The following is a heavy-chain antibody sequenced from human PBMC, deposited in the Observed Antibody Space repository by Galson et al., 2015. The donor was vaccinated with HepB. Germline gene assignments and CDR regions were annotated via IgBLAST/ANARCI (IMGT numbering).Heavy chain of an antibody. CDR1: GFTFDDYA. Sequence: SLRLSCAASGFTFDDYAMHWVRQAPGKGLEWVSGISWNSGSIGYADSVKGRFTISRDNAKNSLYLQMNSLRAEDTALYYCAKAPPTGFLEWLPLPYGMDVWGQGTTVTVSS. CDR3: AKAPPTGFLEWLPLPYGMDV. V-gene: IGHV3-9*01. D-gene: IGHD3-3*01. CDR2: ISWNSGSI. J-gene: IGHJ6*02.